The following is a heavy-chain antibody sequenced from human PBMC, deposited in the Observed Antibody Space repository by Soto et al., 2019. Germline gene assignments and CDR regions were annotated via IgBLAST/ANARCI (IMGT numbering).Heavy chain of an antibody. Sequence: LSLTSIVSSVPISEYSWSWVRQSPGKGLEWIGNDFDGGRTMYNPSLKSRVTISVDASKNLFSLELSSVTAAGTSVYHCARGGSMIRGRNFFDAWGQGVPVTVSS. CDR3: ARGGSMIRGRNFFDA. D-gene: IGHD3-10*01. J-gene: IGHJ4*02. CDR2: DFDGGRT. CDR1: SVPISEYS. V-gene: IGHV4-59*12.